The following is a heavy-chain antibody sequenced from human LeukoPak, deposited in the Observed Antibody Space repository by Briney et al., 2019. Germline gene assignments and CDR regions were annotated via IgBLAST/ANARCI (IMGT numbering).Heavy chain of an antibody. CDR3: AKDPTMIVVVRVFDY. J-gene: IGHJ4*02. Sequence: GGSLRLSCAGSGFTFSSYAMSWVRQAPGKGLEWVSAISGSGGSTYYADSVKGRFTISRDNSKNTLYLQMNSLRAEDTAVYYCAKDPTMIVVVRVFDYWGQGTLVTVSS. V-gene: IGHV3-23*01. CDR1: GFTFSSYA. D-gene: IGHD3-22*01. CDR2: ISGSGGST.